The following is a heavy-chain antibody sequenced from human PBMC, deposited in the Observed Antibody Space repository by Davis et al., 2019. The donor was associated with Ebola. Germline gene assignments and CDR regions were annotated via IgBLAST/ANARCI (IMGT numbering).Heavy chain of an antibody. Sequence: ASVKVSCKASGYTFTNYGITWVRQAPGQGLEWMGWINPHNGNTNYAQNVQGRVTMTTDTSTTTAYMELRSLRSDDTAVYYCARVGNLVLDYWGQGTLVTVSS. CDR3: ARVGNLVLDY. D-gene: IGHD6-6*01. V-gene: IGHV1-18*04. J-gene: IGHJ4*02. CDR1: GYTFTNYG. CDR2: INPHNGNT.